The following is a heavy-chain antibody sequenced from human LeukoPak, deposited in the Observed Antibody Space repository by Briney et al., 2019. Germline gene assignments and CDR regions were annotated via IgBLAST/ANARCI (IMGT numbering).Heavy chain of an antibody. Sequence: GGSLRLSCAASGFTVSSNYMSWVRQAPGKGLEWVSVIYSGGSTYYADSVKGRFTISRDNSKNTLYLQMNSLRAEDTAVYYCAKELAYCGGDCYASDYWGQGTLVTVSS. CDR3: AKELAYCGGDCYASDY. CDR2: IYSGGST. D-gene: IGHD2-21*02. J-gene: IGHJ4*02. CDR1: GFTVSSNY. V-gene: IGHV3-53*01.